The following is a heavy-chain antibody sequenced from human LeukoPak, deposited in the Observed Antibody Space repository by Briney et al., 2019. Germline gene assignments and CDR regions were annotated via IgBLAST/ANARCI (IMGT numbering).Heavy chain of an antibody. J-gene: IGHJ5*02. CDR2: ISGSGGST. D-gene: IGHD1-26*01. Sequence: PGGSLRLSCAASGFTFSSYGMSWVRQAPGKGLEWVSAISGSGGSTYYADSVKGRFTISRDNSKNTLYLQMNSLRAEDTAVYYCAKDLNRDSGSYHPPYNWFDPWGQGTLVTVSS. CDR3: AKDLNRDSGSYHPPYNWFDP. V-gene: IGHV3-23*01. CDR1: GFTFSSYG.